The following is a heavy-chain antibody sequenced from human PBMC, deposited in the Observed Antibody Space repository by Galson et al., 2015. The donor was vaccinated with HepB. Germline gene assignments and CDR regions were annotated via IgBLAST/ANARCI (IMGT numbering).Heavy chain of an antibody. V-gene: IGHV4-34*01. CDR3: ARRGGGYSSGWYVS. D-gene: IGHD6-19*01. J-gene: IGHJ4*02. Sequence: ETLSLTCAVYGGSFSGYYWSWIRQPPGKGLEWIGEINHSGSTNYNPSLKSRVTISVDTSKNQFSLKLSSVTAADTAVYYCARRGGGYSSGWYVSWGQGTLVTVSS. CDR2: INHSGST. CDR1: GGSFSGYY.